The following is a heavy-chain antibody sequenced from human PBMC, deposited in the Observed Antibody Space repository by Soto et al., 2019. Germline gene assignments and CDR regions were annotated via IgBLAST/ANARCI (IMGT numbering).Heavy chain of an antibody. J-gene: IGHJ4*02. CDR3: ARARRLRSTTSPLGY. V-gene: IGHV3-33*01. Sequence: QVQLVESGGGVVQPGRSLRLSCAASGFTFSSYGMHWVRQAPGKGLEWVAVIWYDGSNKYYADSVKGRFTISRDNSKNTLYLQMNSLRAEDTAVYYCARARRLRSTTSPLGYWGQGTLVTVSS. CDR1: GFTFSSYG. D-gene: IGHD3-16*01. CDR2: IWYDGSNK.